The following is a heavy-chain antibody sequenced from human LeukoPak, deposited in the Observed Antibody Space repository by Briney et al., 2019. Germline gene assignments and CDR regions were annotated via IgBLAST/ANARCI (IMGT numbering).Heavy chain of an antibody. CDR3: ARDPSNTPGLAPQGY. CDR1: GYTFTSYG. D-gene: IGHD4/OR15-4a*01. V-gene: IGHV1-18*01. CDR2: ISAYNGNT. Sequence: ASVKVSCKASGYTFTSYGISWVRQAPGQGLEWMGWISAYNGNTNYAQKLQGRVTMTTDTSTSTAYMELRSLRSDDTAVYYCARDPSNTPGLAPQGYWGQGTLVTVSS. J-gene: IGHJ4*02.